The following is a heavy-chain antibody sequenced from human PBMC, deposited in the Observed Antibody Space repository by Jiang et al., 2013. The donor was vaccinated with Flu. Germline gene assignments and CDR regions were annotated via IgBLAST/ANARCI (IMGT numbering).Heavy chain of an antibody. J-gene: IGHJ4*02. CDR1: GYSFTSYW. V-gene: IGHV5-51*01. D-gene: IGHD3-22*01. CDR3: ARFLAPEYYYDSSGYLTPYFDY. Sequence: GAEVKKPGESLKISCKGSGYSFTSYWIGWVRQMPGKGLEWMGIIYPGDSDTRYSPSFQGQVTISADKSISTAYLQWSSLKASDTAMYYCARFLAPEYYYDSSGYLTPYFDYWGQGTLVTVSS. CDR2: IYPGDSDT.